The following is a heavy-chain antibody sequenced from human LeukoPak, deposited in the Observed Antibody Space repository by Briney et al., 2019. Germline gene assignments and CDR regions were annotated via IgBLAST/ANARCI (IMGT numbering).Heavy chain of an antibody. CDR1: GGSISSYY. D-gene: IGHD3-9*01. J-gene: IGHJ4*02. V-gene: IGHV4-4*09. CDR3: ASGDILTGYYYFDY. Sequence: SETLSLTCTVSGGSISSYYWSWIRQPPGKGLEWIGYIHTSGSTNYNPSLKSRVTISVDTSKNQFSLKLSSVTAADTAVYYCASGDILTGYYYFDYWGQGTLVTVSS. CDR2: IHTSGST.